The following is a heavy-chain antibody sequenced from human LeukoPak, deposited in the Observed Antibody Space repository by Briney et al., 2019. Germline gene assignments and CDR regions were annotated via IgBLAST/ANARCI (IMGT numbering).Heavy chain of an antibody. CDR1: GVTFSNAW. CDR3: ARAGSVDTAIVHY. J-gene: IGHJ4*02. CDR2: IKSKTDGGTT. V-gene: IGHV3-15*01. Sequence: GGSLRLSCAASGVTFSNAWMSWVRQAPGKGLEWVGRIKSKTDGGTTDYAPPVEGRFTIYRDNTKNSLYMRMDSLRAEDTAVYYCARAGSVDTAIVHYWGQGTLVTVSS. D-gene: IGHD5-18*01.